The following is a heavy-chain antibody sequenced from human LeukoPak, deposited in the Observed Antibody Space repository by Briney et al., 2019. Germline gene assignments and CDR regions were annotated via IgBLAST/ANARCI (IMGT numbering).Heavy chain of an antibody. J-gene: IGHJ4*02. CDR3: AIYNGSGIF. CDR2: ISSSGSTM. D-gene: IGHD3-10*01. Sequence: GGSLRLSCAASGFTFSSYEMNWVRQAPGKGLEWLSYISSSGSTMYYADSVKGRFTISRDNAKNSLYLQMNSLRAEDTAVYYCAIYNGSGIFWGQGTLVTVSS. V-gene: IGHV3-48*03. CDR1: GFTFSSYE.